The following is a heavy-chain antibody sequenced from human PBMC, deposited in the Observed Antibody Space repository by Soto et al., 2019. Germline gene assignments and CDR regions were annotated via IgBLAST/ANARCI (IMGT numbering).Heavy chain of an antibody. J-gene: IGHJ4*02. V-gene: IGHV1-18*01. Sequence: QVQLVQSGAEVKQPGASVKVSCMASGYTFTTYAITWVRQGPGQGLEWMGWVSVYTGNTKYAQMLQDRVTMTTDTSXSXXYMELRSLRSDDTAVYYCARVHYHSSGYYSEIFDYWGQGTLVTVSS. CDR1: GYTFTTYA. D-gene: IGHD3-22*01. CDR3: ARVHYHSSGYYSEIFDY. CDR2: VSVYTGNT.